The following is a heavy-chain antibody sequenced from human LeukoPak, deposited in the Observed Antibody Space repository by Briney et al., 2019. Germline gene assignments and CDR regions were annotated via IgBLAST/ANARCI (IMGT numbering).Heavy chain of an antibody. CDR1: GFTFSSYA. V-gene: IGHV3-23*01. CDR3: ASQWLVPSYAFDI. CDR2: ISGSGGGT. D-gene: IGHD6-19*01. J-gene: IGHJ3*02. Sequence: PGGSLRLSCEASGFTFSSYAMSWVRQAPGKGLEWVSVISGSGGGTYYADSVKGRFTISRDKSKNTLYLQMNSLRAEDTAVYYCASQWLVPSYAFDIWGQGTMVTVSS.